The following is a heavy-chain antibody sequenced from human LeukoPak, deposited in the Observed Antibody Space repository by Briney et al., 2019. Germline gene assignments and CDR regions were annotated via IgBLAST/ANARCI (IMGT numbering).Heavy chain of an antibody. CDR1: GYTFTGYY. CDR3: ARGVLGYYDSGRA. D-gene: IGHD3-10*01. V-gene: IGHV1-2*06. Sequence: ASVKVSCKASGYTFTGYYMHWVRQAPGQGLEWMGRINPNSGGTNYAQKFQGRVTMTRDTSISTAYMELSRLRSDDTAVYYCARGVLGYYDSGRAWGQGTLITVSS. CDR2: INPNSGGT. J-gene: IGHJ5*02.